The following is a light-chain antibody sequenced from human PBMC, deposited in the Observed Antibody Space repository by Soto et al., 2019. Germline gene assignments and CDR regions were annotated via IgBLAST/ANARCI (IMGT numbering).Light chain of an antibody. Sequence: DIQMTQSPSSVSASVGDRVTLTCRASQGISSWLAWYQQKPGKAPKLLIYAASSLQSGVPPRFSGSGSGTESTLTIRSLQPDDIATYYCQQYSSYSAWTFGEGTKVDI. CDR3: QQYSSYSAWT. CDR1: QGISSW. J-gene: IGKJ1*01. CDR2: AAS. V-gene: IGKV1D-16*01.